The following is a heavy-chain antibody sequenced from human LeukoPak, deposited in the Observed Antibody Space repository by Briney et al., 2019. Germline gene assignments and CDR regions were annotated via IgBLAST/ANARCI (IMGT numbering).Heavy chain of an antibody. CDR1: GYSISSGYY. Sequence: KPSETLSLICTVSGYSISSGYYWGWIRQPPGKGLEWIGSIYHSGSTYYNPSLKSRVTISVDTSKNQFSLKLSSVAAADTAVYYCARDDYYDSSGYVFVLWGQGTLVTVSS. V-gene: IGHV4-38-2*02. CDR2: IYHSGST. D-gene: IGHD3-22*01. J-gene: IGHJ4*02. CDR3: ARDDYYDSSGYVFVL.